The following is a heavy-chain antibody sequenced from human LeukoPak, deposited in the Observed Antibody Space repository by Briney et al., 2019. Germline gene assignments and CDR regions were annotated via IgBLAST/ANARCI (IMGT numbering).Heavy chain of an antibody. CDR3: AWESYCSGGSCYSIDY. CDR2: INPNSGGT. Sequence: ASVKVSCKASGSTFTGYYMHWVRQAPGQGLEWMGWINPNSGGTNYAQKFQGRVTMTRDTSISTAYMELSRLRSDDTAVYYCAWESYCSGGSCYSIDYWGQGTLVTVSS. V-gene: IGHV1-2*02. D-gene: IGHD2-15*01. J-gene: IGHJ4*02. CDR1: GSTFTGYY.